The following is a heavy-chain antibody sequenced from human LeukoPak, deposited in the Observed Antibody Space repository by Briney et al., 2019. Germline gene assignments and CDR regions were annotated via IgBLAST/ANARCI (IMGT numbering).Heavy chain of an antibody. Sequence: ASVKVSCKASGYTFTGYYMHWVRQAPGQGLEWMGWINPNSGGTNYAQKFQGRVTMTRDTSISTAYMELSRLRSDDTAVYYCARDIGIVVVPAAMNYWGQGTLVTVSS. J-gene: IGHJ4*02. CDR2: INPNSGGT. V-gene: IGHV1-2*02. D-gene: IGHD2-2*01. CDR1: GYTFTGYY. CDR3: ARDIGIVVVPAAMNY.